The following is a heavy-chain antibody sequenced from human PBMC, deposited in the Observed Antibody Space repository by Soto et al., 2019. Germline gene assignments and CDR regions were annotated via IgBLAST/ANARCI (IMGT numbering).Heavy chain of an antibody. Sequence: SETLSLTCTVSGGSVSSGSYHWSWIRQPPGKGLEWIGYIFFTGSTNYNPSLKSRVTLSVDTSKNQFSLRLSSVTAADTAVYYCARVGSSGWSPDYWGQGTLVTVSS. CDR3: ARVGSSGWSPDY. V-gene: IGHV4-61*01. CDR2: IFFTGST. CDR1: GGSVSSGSYH. D-gene: IGHD6-19*01. J-gene: IGHJ4*02.